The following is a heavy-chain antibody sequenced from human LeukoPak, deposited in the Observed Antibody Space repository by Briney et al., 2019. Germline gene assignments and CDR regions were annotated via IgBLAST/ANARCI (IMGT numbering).Heavy chain of an antibody. Sequence: GESLKISCKGSGYSFTSYWIGWVRQMPGKGLEWMGIIYPGDSDTRYSPSFQSQVTISADKSISTAYLQWSSLKASDTAMYYCARVAATPDYYYGMDVWGQGTTVTVSS. V-gene: IGHV5-51*01. D-gene: IGHD2-15*01. CDR2: IYPGDSDT. CDR3: ARVAATPDYYYGMDV. CDR1: GYSFTSYW. J-gene: IGHJ6*02.